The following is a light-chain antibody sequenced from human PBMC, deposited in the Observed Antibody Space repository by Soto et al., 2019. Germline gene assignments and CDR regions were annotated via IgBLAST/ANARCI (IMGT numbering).Light chain of an antibody. V-gene: IGKV3-11*01. CDR3: QVRDVWPS. Sequence: IVLTQSPVTLALSPGERAVLSCRASQGVGTSSAWYQHKPGQAPRLFIYDASKRAPGIPARFSGSGSGTDFPLTISSLEPEDIAVYYCQVRDVWPSFGQGTKVEIK. J-gene: IGKJ1*01. CDR2: DAS. CDR1: QGVGTS.